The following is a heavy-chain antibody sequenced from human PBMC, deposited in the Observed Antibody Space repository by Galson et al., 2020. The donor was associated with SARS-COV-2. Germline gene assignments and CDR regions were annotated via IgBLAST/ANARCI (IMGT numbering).Heavy chain of an antibody. CDR3: AKVGAAAGTSDY. D-gene: IGHD6-13*01. CDR1: GFTFDDYA. J-gene: IGHJ4*02. CDR2: ISWNSGSI. V-gene: IGHV3-9*01. Sequence: SLKISCAASGFTFDDYAMHWVRQAPGKGLEWVSGISWNSGSIGYADSVKGRFTISRDNAKNSLYLQMNSLRAEDTALYYCAKVGAAAGTSDYWGQGTLVTVSS.